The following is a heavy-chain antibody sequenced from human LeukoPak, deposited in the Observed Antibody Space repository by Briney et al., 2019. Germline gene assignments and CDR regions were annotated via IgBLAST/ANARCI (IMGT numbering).Heavy chain of an antibody. J-gene: IGHJ5*02. CDR3: ATESWFDP. Sequence: GGSLRLSCAASGFTFSSYGMHWVRQAPGKGLEWVAVISYDGSNKYYAVSVKGRFTISRDNSKNTLYLQMNSLRAEDTAVYYCATESWFDPWGQGTLVTVSS. CDR1: GFTFSSYG. V-gene: IGHV3-30*03. CDR2: ISYDGSNK.